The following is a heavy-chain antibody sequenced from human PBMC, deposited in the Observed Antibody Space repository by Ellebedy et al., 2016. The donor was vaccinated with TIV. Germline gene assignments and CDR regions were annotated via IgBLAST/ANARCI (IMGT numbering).Heavy chain of an antibody. CDR1: GASMGSYY. V-gene: IGHV4-59*01. J-gene: IGHJ3*02. Sequence: SETMSLTCTVSGASMGSYYWNWIRQPPGKGLEYIGYIYYSGSTNYNPSLKSRVTISVDRAKSQFSLRLSSVTAVDTSVYNCSRERRDSGYEAFDIWGQGTMVTVSS. D-gene: IGHD5-12*01. CDR3: SRERRDSGYEAFDI. CDR2: IYYSGST.